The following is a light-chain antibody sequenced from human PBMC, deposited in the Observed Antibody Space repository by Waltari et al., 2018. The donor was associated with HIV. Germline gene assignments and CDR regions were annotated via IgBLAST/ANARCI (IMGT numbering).Light chain of an antibody. Sequence: QSVLTQPPSASGTPGQRVTISCSGSSSNIGINDVSWYQHRAGTAPKLLIFTNNQRPSWVPDRFSASKSGTSASLAISALQSDDEADYYCAAWDGSLRGGVFGGGTKLTV. CDR1: SSNIGIND. J-gene: IGLJ3*02. CDR3: AAWDGSLRGGV. CDR2: TNN. V-gene: IGLV1-47*01.